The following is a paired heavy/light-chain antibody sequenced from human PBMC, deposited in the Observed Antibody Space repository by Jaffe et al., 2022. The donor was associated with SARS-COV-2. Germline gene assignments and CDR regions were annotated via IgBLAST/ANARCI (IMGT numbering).Light chain of an antibody. CDR3: CSYSGSSTLV. Sequence: QSALTQPASVSGSPGQSITISCTGTSSDVGSYNLVSWYQQHPGKAPKVMISEGTKRPSGVSDRFSGSKSGNTASLTISGLQAEDEADYYCCSYSGSSTLVFGGGTKLTVL. CDR2: EGT. CDR1: SSDVGSYNL. J-gene: IGLJ2*01. V-gene: IGLV2-23*01.
Heavy chain of an antibody. Sequence: QLQLQESGPGLVKPSETLSLTCTVSGGSISNSDYYWGWIRQSPGKGLEWIGSIFYSGSTYYNPSLKSRVTISVDTSKNQFSLKVASVTAADTALYYCTRHWATMITLGGFFDYWGQGALVTVSS. V-gene: IGHV4-39*01. CDR1: GGSISNSDYY. CDR3: TRHWATMITLGGFFDY. D-gene: IGHD3-16*01. CDR2: IFYSGST. J-gene: IGHJ4*02.